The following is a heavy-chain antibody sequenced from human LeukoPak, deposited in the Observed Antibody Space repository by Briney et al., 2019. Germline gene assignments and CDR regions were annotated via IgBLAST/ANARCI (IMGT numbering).Heavy chain of an antibody. CDR2: ISRGSSEI. Sequence: GGSLRLSCVASGFTFSSYSMNWVRQAPGKGLEWVSYISRGSSEIHYADSVKGRFSISRDSAKNSLYLQMNSLRAEDTAVYYCARVVFEDGMDVWGQGTTVTVSS. J-gene: IGHJ6*02. D-gene: IGHD3-10*02. CDR3: ARVVFEDGMDV. CDR1: GFTFSSYS. V-gene: IGHV3-21*05.